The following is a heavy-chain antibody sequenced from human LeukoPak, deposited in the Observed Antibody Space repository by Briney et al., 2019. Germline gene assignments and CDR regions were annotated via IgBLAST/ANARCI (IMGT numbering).Heavy chain of an antibody. V-gene: IGHV4-59*01. CDR2: IYYLGST. CDR3: ARDLVVPAAIIHAFDI. Sequence: SETLSLTCTVSGGSISSYYWSWIRQPPGKGLEWVGHIYYLGSTNYNPSLKSRVTISIDTSKNYFSLKLNSVTAADTAVYYCARDLVVPAAIIHAFDIWGQGTMVTVSS. J-gene: IGHJ3*02. D-gene: IGHD2-2*02. CDR1: GGSISSYY.